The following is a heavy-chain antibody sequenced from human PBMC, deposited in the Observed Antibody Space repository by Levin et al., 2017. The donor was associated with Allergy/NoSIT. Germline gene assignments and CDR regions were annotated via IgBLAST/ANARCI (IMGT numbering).Heavy chain of an antibody. J-gene: IGHJ6*03. CDR1: GGTFSSYA. Sequence: SVKVSCKASGGTFSSYAISWVRQAPGQGLEWMGGIIPIFGTANYAQKFQGRVTITADESTSTAYMELSSLRSEDTAVYYCARDPVHPYGDYDGRDYYYYYMDVWGKGTTVTVSS. CDR3: ARDPVHPYGDYDGRDYYYYYMDV. D-gene: IGHD4-17*01. CDR2: IIPIFGTA. V-gene: IGHV1-69*13.